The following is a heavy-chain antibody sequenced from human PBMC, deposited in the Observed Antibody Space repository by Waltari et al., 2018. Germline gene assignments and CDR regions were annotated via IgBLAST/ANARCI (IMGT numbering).Heavy chain of an antibody. CDR2: IYSVGST. CDR1: GFTVSSNY. V-gene: IGHV3-66*02. CDR3: SYGRLEY. J-gene: IGHJ4*02. D-gene: IGHD5-18*01. Sequence: EVQLVESVGGLVQPGGSLRLSCAGSGFTVSSNYMNWVRQTPGKGLDLVSIIYSVGSTYYADSVKGRFTISRDNSKNTLHLQMNSLRAEDTAVYFCSYGRLEYWGQGTLVTVSS.